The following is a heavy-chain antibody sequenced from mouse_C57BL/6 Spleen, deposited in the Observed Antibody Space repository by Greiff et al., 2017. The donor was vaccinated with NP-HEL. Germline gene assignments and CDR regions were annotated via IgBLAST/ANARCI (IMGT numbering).Heavy chain of an antibody. Sequence: QVQLQQSGAELARPGASVKLSCKASGYTFTSYGISWVKQRTGQGLEWIGEIYPRSGNTYYNEKFKGKATLTADKSSSTAYMELRSLTSEDSAVYFCARLELLLRPEGYWGQGTTLTVSS. CDR3: ARLELLLRPEGY. J-gene: IGHJ2*01. CDR2: IYPRSGNT. CDR1: GYTFTSYG. V-gene: IGHV1-81*01. D-gene: IGHD1-1*01.